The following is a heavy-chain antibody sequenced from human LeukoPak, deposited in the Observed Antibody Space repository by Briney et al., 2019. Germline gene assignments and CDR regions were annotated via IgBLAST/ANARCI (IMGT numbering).Heavy chain of an antibody. CDR1: GFTFSSYA. Sequence: GGSLRLSCAASGFTFSSYAMSWVGQAPGKGLEWVSAIRGSGVSTYYADSVKGRFTISRDNSKNTLYLQMNSLRAEDTAVYYCAHRGWDIVATIFLDYWGQGTLVTVSS. J-gene: IGHJ4*02. D-gene: IGHD5-12*01. V-gene: IGHV3-23*01. CDR3: AHRGWDIVATIFLDY. CDR2: IRGSGVST.